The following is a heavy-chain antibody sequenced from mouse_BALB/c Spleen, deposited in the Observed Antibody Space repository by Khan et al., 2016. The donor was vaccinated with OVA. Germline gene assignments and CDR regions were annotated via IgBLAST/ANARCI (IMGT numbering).Heavy chain of an antibody. CDR3: ARGNYYGYYFDD. J-gene: IGHJ2*01. CDR2: ISYSGGT. CDR1: GYSITSGYA. V-gene: IGHV3-2*02. D-gene: IGHD1-1*01. Sequence: VQLKESGPGLVKPSQSLSLTCTVTGYSITSGYAWNWIRQFPGNKLEWMGYISYSGGTSYNPSLKSRISITRETSKNQFFLQLNSVTTEDTATYYCARGNYYGYYFDDWGQGTPLTVSS.